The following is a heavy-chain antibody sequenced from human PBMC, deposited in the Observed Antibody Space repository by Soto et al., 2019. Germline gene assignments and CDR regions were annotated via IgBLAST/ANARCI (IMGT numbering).Heavy chain of an antibody. V-gene: IGHV1-69*01. CDR1: GGTFGSYA. D-gene: IGHD2-2*01. CDR3: ARSQGSSTSLEIYYYYYYGMDV. Sequence: QVQLVQSGAEVKKPGSSVKVSCKASGGTFGSYAISWVRQAPGQGLEWMGGIIPNPGTANYAQKFQGRVTIAADESTSKAYMELSSLRSEDTAVYYCARSQGSSTSLEIYYYYYYGMDVWGQGTTVTVSS. CDR2: IIPNPGTA. J-gene: IGHJ6*02.